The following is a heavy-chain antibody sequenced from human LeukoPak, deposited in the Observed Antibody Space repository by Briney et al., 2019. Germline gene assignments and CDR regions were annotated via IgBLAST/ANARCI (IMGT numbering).Heavy chain of an antibody. D-gene: IGHD3-16*02. CDR2: LCHSGNN. J-gene: IGHJ4*02. V-gene: IGHV4-39*07. CDR1: GGSISSSSYY. Sequence: PSETLSFTCTVSGGSISSSSYYWGWIPQPPGKGLEWIGELCHSGNNNYNPSLKSRVTISVDTPKNQFSLKLISVTAAGTAVYYCTRGIMITFGGVIVDYWGQGTLVTASS. CDR3: TRGIMITFGGVIVDY.